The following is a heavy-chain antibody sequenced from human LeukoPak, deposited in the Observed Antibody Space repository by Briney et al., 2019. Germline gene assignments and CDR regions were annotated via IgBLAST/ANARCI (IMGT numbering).Heavy chain of an antibody. V-gene: IGHV4-4*02. Sequence: SGTLSLTCAVSGGSISSGNWWSWVRQPPGKGLEWIGEIFHSGRTTYNPSLKSRVTISVDTSKNQFSLKLSSVTAADTAVYYCARGLVGYYDSSGYPNWFDPWGQGTLVTVSS. J-gene: IGHJ5*02. CDR2: IFHSGRT. CDR1: GGSISSGNW. CDR3: ARGLVGYYDSSGYPNWFDP. D-gene: IGHD3-22*01.